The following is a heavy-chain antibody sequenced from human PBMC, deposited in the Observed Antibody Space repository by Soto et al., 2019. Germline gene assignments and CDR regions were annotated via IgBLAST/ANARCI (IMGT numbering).Heavy chain of an antibody. CDR2: INMDGTST. J-gene: IGHJ4*02. V-gene: IGHV3-74*01. CDR1: GFTFSGDW. Sequence: GGSLSLSCVASGFTFSGDWMHWVRQAAGKGLVWVSRINMDGTSTNYADSVKGRFTISRDNAKNTLYLQMNSLRVDDTAVYYCARGPRGLYHHDYWGQGALVTVSS. D-gene: IGHD2-8*02. CDR3: ARGPRGLYHHDY.